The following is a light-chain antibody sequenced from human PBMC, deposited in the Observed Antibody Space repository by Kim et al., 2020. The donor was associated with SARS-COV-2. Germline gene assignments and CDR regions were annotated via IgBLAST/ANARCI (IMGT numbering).Light chain of an antibody. CDR3: QVWDSSSDPHVV. CDR1: NIGSKS. Sequence: PGQTARITCGGNNIGSKSVHWYQQKPGQAPVLVIYYDSDRPSGIPERFSGSNSGNTATLTISRVEAGDEADYYCQVWDSSSDPHVVFGGGTQLTVL. J-gene: IGLJ2*01. V-gene: IGLV3-21*04. CDR2: YDS.